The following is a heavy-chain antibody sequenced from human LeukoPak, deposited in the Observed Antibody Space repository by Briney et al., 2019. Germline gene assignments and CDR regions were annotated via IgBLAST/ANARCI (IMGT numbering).Heavy chain of an antibody. CDR1: GGTFSSYA. V-gene: IGHV1-69*04. CDR2: IMPILGIA. Sequence: SVKVSCKASGGTFSSYAISWVRQAPGQGLEWMGRIMPILGIANYAQKFQGRVTITADKSTSTAYMELSSLRSEDTAVYYCARDRDSSGWYGGNNWFDPWGQGTLVTVTS. CDR3: ARDRDSSGWYGGNNWFDP. J-gene: IGHJ5*02. D-gene: IGHD6-19*01.